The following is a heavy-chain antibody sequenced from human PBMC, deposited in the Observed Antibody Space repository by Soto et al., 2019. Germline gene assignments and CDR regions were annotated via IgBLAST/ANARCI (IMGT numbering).Heavy chain of an antibody. CDR2: INHSGST. CDR3: ARGAVTVSYPFDY. D-gene: IGHD4-17*01. J-gene: IGHJ4*02. Sequence: SETLSLTXAVYGGSFSGYYWSWIRQPPGKGLEWIGEINHSGSTNYNPSLKSRVTISVDTSKNQFSLKLSSVTAADTAVYYCARGAVTVSYPFDYWGQGTLVTVSS. V-gene: IGHV4-34*01. CDR1: GGSFSGYY.